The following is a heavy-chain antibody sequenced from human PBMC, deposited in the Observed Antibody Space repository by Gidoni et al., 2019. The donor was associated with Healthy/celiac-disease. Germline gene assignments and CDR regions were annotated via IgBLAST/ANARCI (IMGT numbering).Heavy chain of an antibody. Sequence: EVQLVEYGGGLVQPDRSRSLSCASSASASGAYAMHWVRPAPGKGLGWFSGMSWNSGSIGYADSVKRRFTISRDNAKNPLDLQMSSLRAEDTAVYYCSKERSRLRVHRYFQHWGQGTLVTVSS. CDR2: MSWNSGSI. CDR3: SKERSRLRVHRYFQH. CDR1: ASASGAYA. D-gene: IGHD2-15*01. J-gene: IGHJ1*01. V-gene: IGHV3-9*02.